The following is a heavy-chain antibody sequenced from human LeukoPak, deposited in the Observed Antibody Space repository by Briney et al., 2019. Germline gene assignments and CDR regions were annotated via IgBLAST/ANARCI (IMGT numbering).Heavy chain of an antibody. J-gene: IGHJ4*02. V-gene: IGHV3-53*01. D-gene: IGHD4-17*01. CDR2: TYSGGST. CDR1: GFTVSNNY. CDR3: ARLGNYGTTFDY. Sequence: PGGSLRLSCAASGFTVSNNYMSWVRQAPGKGLEWVSVTYSGGSTYYADSVKGRFTISRDNSSNTLYLQMNSLRAEDTAVYYCARLGNYGTTFDYWGQGTLVTVSS.